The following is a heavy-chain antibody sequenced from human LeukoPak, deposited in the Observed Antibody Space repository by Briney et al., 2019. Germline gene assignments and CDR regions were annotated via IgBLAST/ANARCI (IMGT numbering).Heavy chain of an antibody. D-gene: IGHD4-17*01. CDR2: ISSSSSYI. Sequence: GGSLRLSCAASGFTFSDYYMSWIRQAPGKGLEWVSSISSSSSYIYYADSVKGRFTISRDNAKNSLYLQMNSLRAEDTAVYYCARGGYGDYIGYYYYGMDVWGQGTTVTVSS. V-gene: IGHV3-11*06. J-gene: IGHJ6*02. CDR1: GFTFSDYY. CDR3: ARGGYGDYIGYYYYGMDV.